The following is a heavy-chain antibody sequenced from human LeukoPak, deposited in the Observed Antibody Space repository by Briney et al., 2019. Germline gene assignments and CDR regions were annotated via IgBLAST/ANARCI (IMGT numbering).Heavy chain of an antibody. J-gene: IGHJ4*02. V-gene: IGHV3-30-3*01. CDR3: ARGDDSGYYDYFDY. Sequence: PGGSLRLSCAASGFTFTSFALHWVRQAPGKGLEWVTVVSYDGSYKSYADSVKSRFTISRDDSKNTLYLQMSSLRAGDTAVYYCARGDDSGYYDYFDYWGQGALVTVSS. CDR2: VSYDGSYK. CDR1: GFTFTSFA. D-gene: IGHD3-22*01.